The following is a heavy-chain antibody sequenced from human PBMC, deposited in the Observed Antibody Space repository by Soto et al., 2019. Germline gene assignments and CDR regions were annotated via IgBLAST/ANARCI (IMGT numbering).Heavy chain of an antibody. V-gene: IGHV2-5*02. CDR2: IYWDDDK. Sequence: QITLKESGPSLVKPTQTLTLTCTFSGFSLITSGVGVGWIRQPPGKALEWLAFIYWDDDKRYSPSLRSMLTIAKDTSKNQLVLSMTDVDPVDTAKYFCAHRRSGISQWNYGDFDYWGQGTQVTVSS. CDR3: AHRRSGISQWNYGDFDY. CDR1: GFSLITSGVG. J-gene: IGHJ4*02. D-gene: IGHD1-7*01.